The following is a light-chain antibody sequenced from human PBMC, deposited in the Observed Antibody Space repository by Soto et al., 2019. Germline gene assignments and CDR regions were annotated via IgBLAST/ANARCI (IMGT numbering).Light chain of an antibody. V-gene: IGKV3-20*01. CDR1: QSVTNNY. CDR2: RAS. Sequence: EIVLTQSPGTLSLSPGERATLSCRASQSVTNNYLAWYQQKPGQAPKLLIYRASSRATGIPDRFSGSGSGTDFTLTISRLEPEDFAVYYCQQYGSSPPRTFGQGTKVEIK. J-gene: IGKJ1*01. CDR3: QQYGSSPPRT.